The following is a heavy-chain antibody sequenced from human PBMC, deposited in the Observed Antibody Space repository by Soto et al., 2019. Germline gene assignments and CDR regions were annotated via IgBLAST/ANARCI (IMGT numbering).Heavy chain of an antibody. D-gene: IGHD3-3*01. CDR2: IYWDDDK. Sequence: QITLNESGPTVVRPTETLTLTCRFSGFSLTTSGVGVGWIRQSPGKAPEWLALIYWDDDKLYSASLKSRLTITKDTSKIQAVLTVSDLDPTDTATYDCAHRVLRTVFGLVPKPAISFAFWGQGTPVAVSS. V-gene: IGHV2-5*02. CDR1: GFSLTTSGVG. J-gene: IGHJ4*02. CDR3: AHRVLRTVFGLVPKPAISFAF.